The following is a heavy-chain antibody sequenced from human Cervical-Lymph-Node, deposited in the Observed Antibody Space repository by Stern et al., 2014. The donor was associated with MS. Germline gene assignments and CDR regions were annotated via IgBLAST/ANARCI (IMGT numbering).Heavy chain of an antibody. CDR2: IYYSGST. V-gene: IGHV4-59*01. CDR1: GGSISSYY. CDR3: ARIRGDGYKLYWYFDL. J-gene: IGHJ2*01. D-gene: IGHD5-24*01. Sequence: QVQLQESGPGLVKPSETLSLTCTVSGGSISSYYWSWIRQPPGKGLEWIGYIYYSGSTNYNPSLKSRVTISVDTSKNQFSLKLSSVTAADTAVYYCARIRGDGYKLYWYFDLWGRGTLVTVSS.